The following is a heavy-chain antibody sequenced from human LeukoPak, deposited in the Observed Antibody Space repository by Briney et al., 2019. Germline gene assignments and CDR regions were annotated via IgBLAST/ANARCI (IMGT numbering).Heavy chain of an antibody. Sequence: ASVKVSCKASGYTFTGYYMHWVRQAPGQGLEWMGRISPNSGVTNYAQKFQGRVTMARDTSINTAYMELSGLRSADTAVYYCARDLNDINHVIGSVWGQGTLVTVSS. J-gene: IGHJ4*02. CDR2: ISPNSGVT. CDR1: GYTFTGYY. D-gene: IGHD1-1*01. V-gene: IGHV1-2*06. CDR3: ARDLNDINHVIGSV.